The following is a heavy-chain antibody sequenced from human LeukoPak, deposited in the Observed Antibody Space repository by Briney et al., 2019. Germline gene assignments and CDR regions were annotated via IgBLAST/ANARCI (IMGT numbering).Heavy chain of an antibody. CDR2: IYYSGST. J-gene: IGHJ4*02. CDR1: GGSISSSSYY. CDR3: ARHHRYGEMATIPLDY. D-gene: IGHD5-24*01. V-gene: IGHV4-39*01. Sequence: PSETLSLTCTVSGGSISSSSYYWGWIRQPPGEGLEWIGSIYYSGSTYYNPSLKSRVTISVDTSKNQFSLKLSSVTAADTAVYYCARHHRYGEMATIPLDYWGQGTLVTVSS.